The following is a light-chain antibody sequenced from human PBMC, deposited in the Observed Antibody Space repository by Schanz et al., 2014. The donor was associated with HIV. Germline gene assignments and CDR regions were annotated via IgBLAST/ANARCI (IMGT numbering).Light chain of an antibody. CDR3: QQYKSHSPLT. V-gene: IGKV1-5*03. CDR2: KAS. Sequence: DIQMTQSPSTVSASVGDRVSITCRASQDIHAWLAWYQQKPGKPPSLLIYKASTVNPGVSSRFSGSGSGTEFTLTIGSLQPDDFATYYCQQYKSHSPLTFGQGTKVEIK. J-gene: IGKJ2*01. CDR1: QDIHAW.